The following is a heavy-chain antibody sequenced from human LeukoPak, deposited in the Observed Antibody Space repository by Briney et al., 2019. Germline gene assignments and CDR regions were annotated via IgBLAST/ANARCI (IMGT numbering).Heavy chain of an antibody. CDR3: ARQRTVVMVNAIHWFDP. CDR2: IYYSGST. CDR1: GDSITSSYY. D-gene: IGHD2-21*01. Sequence: SETLSLTCTVSGDSITSSYYWGWIRQPPGKGLEWIGSIYYSGSTYYNPSLKTRVTISVDTSKNQFSLKLTSVTAADTAVYYCARQRTVVMVNAIHWFDPWGLGALVTVSS. J-gene: IGHJ5*02. V-gene: IGHV4-39*01.